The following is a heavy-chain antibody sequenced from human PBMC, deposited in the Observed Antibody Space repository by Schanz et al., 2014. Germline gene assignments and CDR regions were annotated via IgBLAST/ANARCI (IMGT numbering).Heavy chain of an antibody. V-gene: IGHV3-30*18. D-gene: IGHD3-22*01. CDR2: VSSDGNND. J-gene: IGHJ4*02. Sequence: VQLVESGGGLIQPGGSLRLSCAASGFTFSSYAMHWVRQAPGKGLEWVALVSSDGNNDYYTDSVKGRFTISRDNSKNTLFLQMNSLRVEDSAIYYCAKDISDTSGKDDYWGQGTLVTVSS. CDR3: AKDISDTSGKDDY. CDR1: GFTFSSYA.